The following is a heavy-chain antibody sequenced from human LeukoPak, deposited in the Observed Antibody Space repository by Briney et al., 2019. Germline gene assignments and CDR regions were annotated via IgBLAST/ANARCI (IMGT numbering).Heavy chain of an antibody. CDR1: GGSISSYY. V-gene: IGHV4-59*01. J-gene: IGHJ6*03. Sequence: SETLSLTCTVSGGSISSYYWSWIRQPTGKGLEWIGYIYYSGSTKYNPSLKSRVTISVDTSKNQFSLKLSSVTAADTAVYYCARPYLEWSLKFYMDVWGKGTTVTVSS. D-gene: IGHD3-3*02. CDR3: ARPYLEWSLKFYMDV. CDR2: IYYSGST.